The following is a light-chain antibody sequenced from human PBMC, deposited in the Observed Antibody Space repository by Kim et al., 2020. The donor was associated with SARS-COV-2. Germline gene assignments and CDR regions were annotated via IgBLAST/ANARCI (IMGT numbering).Light chain of an antibody. Sequence: PGGTVSLTCASSTGAVTRDHYPNWFQQKPGQAPRPLIYNTNRKHSWTPARFSGSLLGGKAALTLSGVQPEDEADYYCLLCYGAPQVFGGGTQLTVL. CDR3: LLCYGAPQV. V-gene: IGLV7-43*01. J-gene: IGLJ3*02. CDR1: TGAVTRDHY. CDR2: NTN.